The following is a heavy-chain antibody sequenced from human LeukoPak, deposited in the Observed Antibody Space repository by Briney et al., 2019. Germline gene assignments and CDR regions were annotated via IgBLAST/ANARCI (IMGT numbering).Heavy chain of an antibody. CDR1: GGSISSGGYY. J-gene: IGHJ3*02. D-gene: IGHD3-22*01. CDR2: IYYSGST. CDR3: ARGYYDSSGYWPNAFDI. Sequence: SQTPSLTCTVSGGSISSGGYYWSWIRQHPGKGLEWIGYIYYSGSTYYNPSLKSRVTISVDTSKNQFSLKLSSVTAADTAVYYCARGYYDSSGYWPNAFDIWGQGTMVTVSS. V-gene: IGHV4-31*03.